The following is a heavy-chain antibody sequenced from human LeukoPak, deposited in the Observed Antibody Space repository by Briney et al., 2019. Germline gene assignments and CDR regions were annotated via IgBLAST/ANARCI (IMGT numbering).Heavy chain of an antibody. CDR1: GFTFSTYS. D-gene: IGHD6-19*01. V-gene: IGHV3-48*01. J-gene: IGHJ4*02. CDR2: ISSSSSSI. CDR3: ATVGSTGWYYFDY. Sequence: GVSLRLSCAASGFTFSTYSMTWVRQAPGKGLEWVSYISSSSSSIYYADSVKGRYTISRDNAKNSLYLQMNSLRAEDTAVYYCATVGSTGWYYFDYWGQGTLVTVSS.